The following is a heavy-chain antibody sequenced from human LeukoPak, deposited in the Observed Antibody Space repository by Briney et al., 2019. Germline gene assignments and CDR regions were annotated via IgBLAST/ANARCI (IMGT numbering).Heavy chain of an antibody. J-gene: IGHJ4*02. CDR1: GFTFSSYG. V-gene: IGHV3-23*01. D-gene: IGHD2-21*02. CDR3: AREGGTAIDY. CDR2: ISGSGGST. Sequence: GGTLRLSCAASGFTFSSYGMSWVRQAPGKGLEWVSAISGSGGSTYYADSVKGRFTISRDNAKNSLYLQMNSLRAEDTAVYYCAREGGTAIDYWGQGTLVTVSS.